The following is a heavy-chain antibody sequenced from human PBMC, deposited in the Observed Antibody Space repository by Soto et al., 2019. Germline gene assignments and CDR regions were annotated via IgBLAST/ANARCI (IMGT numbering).Heavy chain of an antibody. V-gene: IGHV3-64D*06. J-gene: IGHJ4*02. CDR3: VKGEYYYDSSGYYPFDY. CDR1: GFTFSIYA. D-gene: IGHD3-22*01. CDR2: ISTNGGST. Sequence: GGSLRLPCSASGFTFSIYAMHWVRQAPGKGLEYVSSISTNGGSTDYADSVKGRFTISRDNSKNTVYLQMSSLRVEDTAVYYCVKGEYYYDSSGYYPFDYWGQGTLVTVS.